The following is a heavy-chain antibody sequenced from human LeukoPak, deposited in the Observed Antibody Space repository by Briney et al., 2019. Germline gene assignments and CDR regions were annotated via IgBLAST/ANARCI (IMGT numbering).Heavy chain of an antibody. CDR2: ISAYNGNT. CDR3: ARMYYYYYMDV. V-gene: IGHV1-18*04. J-gene: IGHJ6*03. CDR1: GYTFTSYA. Sequence: GASVKVSCKASGYTFTSYAITWVRQAPGQGLEWMGWISAYNGNTNYAQKLQGRVTLTTDTSTSTAYMELRSLRSDDTAVYYCARMYYYYYMDVWGKGTTVTISS.